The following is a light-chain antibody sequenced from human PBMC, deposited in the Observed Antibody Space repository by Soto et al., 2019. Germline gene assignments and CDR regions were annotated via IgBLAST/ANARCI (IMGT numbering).Light chain of an antibody. CDR2: DVS. V-gene: IGLV2-11*01. CDR3: CSYAGSYSYV. Sequence: QSALTQPASVSGSPGQSITISCTGTSSDVGGYNYVSWYQEQPGKAPKLMIYDVSKRPSGVPDRFSGSKSGNTASLTISVLQADDEADYYCCSYAGSYSYVFGTGTKVTVL. J-gene: IGLJ1*01. CDR1: SSDVGGYNY.